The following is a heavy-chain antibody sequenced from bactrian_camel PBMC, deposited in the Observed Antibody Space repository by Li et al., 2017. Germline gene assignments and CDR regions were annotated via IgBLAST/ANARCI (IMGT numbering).Heavy chain of an antibody. V-gene: IGHV3S6*01. CDR2: IWFDDRNT. CDR3: TRDRGLAVPAGSFDY. D-gene: IGHD6*01. CDR1: GFTFSSYF. Sequence: HVQLVESGGGLVQPGGSLSLSCATSGFTFSSYFMTWVRQAPGKGLEWASSIWFDDRNTFYVDSVKGRFTISRDNAKNTINLELNSLKTEDTAMYYCTRDRGLAVPAGSFDYWAQGTQVTVS. J-gene: IGHJ6*01.